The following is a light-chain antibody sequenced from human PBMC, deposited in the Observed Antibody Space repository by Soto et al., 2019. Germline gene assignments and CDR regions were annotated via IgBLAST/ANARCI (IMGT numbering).Light chain of an antibody. CDR2: CAS. CDR1: QSVSSN. V-gene: IGKV3-15*01. CDR3: QQYNNWPPRT. J-gene: IGKJ2*02. Sequence: EIVMKQSPATLSVSPGARATLSCRASQSVSSNLAWYQQKPGQAPRLLIYCASTRATGIPARFSGSGSGTEFTLTISSLQSEDFAVYYCQQYNNWPPRTFGQGTKLEIK.